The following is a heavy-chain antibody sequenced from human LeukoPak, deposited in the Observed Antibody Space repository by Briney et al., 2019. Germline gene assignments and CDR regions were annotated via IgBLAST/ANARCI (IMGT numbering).Heavy chain of an antibody. CDR1: GFSFSTYA. Sequence: PGGSLRLSCVGTGFSFSTYAMSWVRRAPGKGLEWVAVISYDGSNKYYADSVKGRFTISRDNSKNTLYLQMNSLRAEDTAVYYCARDRTMTEENTDYYYYYGMDVWGQGTTVTVSS. J-gene: IGHJ6*02. CDR2: ISYDGSNK. D-gene: IGHD1/OR15-1a*01. V-gene: IGHV3-30-3*01. CDR3: ARDRTMTEENTDYYYYYGMDV.